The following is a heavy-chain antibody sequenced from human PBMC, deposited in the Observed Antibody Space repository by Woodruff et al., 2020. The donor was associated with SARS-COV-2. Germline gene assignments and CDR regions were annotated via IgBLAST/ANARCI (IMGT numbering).Heavy chain of an antibody. J-gene: IGHJ4*02. CDR2: ST. Sequence: STYYNPSLKSRVTISVDTSKNQFSLKLSSVTAADTAVYYCASNYYDSSGTSYWGQGTLVTVSS. D-gene: IGHD3-22*01. CDR3: ASNYYDSSGTSY. V-gene: IGHV4-30-2*05.